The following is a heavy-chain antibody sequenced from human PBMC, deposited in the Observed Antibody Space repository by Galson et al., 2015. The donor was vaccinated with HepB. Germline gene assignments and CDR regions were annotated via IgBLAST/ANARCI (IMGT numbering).Heavy chain of an antibody. J-gene: IGHJ3*01. D-gene: IGHD1-26*01. V-gene: IGHV1-24*01. CDR3: ATGVTVGATGTFSE. Sequence: SVKVSCKVSGYTLTELSMHWVRQAPGKGLEWMGGFDPEDGETIYAQKFQGRVTMTEDTSTDTAYMELSSLRSEDTAVYYCATGVTVGATGTFSEWGQGTMVTVSS. CDR2: FDPEDGET. CDR1: GYTLTELS.